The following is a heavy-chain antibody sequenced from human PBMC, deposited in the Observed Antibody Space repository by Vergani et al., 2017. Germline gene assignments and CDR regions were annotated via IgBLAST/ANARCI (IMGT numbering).Heavy chain of an antibody. V-gene: IGHV4-59*01. CDR3: ARNPYCGGDCYSDAFDI. D-gene: IGHD2-21*02. CDR1: GGSISSYY. J-gene: IGHJ3*02. Sequence: QVQLQESGPGLVKPSETLSLTCTVSGGSISSYYWSLIRQPPGKGLEWIGYIYYSGSTNYNPSLNSRVTISVDTSKNQFSLKLSSVTAADTAVYYCARNPYCGGDCYSDAFDIWGQGTMVTVSS. CDR2: IYYSGST.